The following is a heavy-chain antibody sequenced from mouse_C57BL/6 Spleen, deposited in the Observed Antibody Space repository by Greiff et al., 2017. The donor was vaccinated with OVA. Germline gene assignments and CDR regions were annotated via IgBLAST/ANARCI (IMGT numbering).Heavy chain of an antibody. V-gene: IGHV3-6*01. J-gene: IGHJ2*01. CDR2: ISYDGSN. CDR1: GYSITSGYY. D-gene: IGHD1-1*02. CDR3: ASGWLVYYFDY. Sequence: EVQLQQSGPGLVKPSQSLSLTCSVTGYSITSGYYWNWIRQFPGNKLEWMGYISYDGSNNYNPSLKNRISITRDTSKNQFFLKLNSVTTEDTATYYCASGWLVYYFDYWGQGTTLTVSS.